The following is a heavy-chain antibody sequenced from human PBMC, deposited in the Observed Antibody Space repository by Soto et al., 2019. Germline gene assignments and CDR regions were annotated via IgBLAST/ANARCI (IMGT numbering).Heavy chain of an antibody. Sequence: VQLLESGGGLVQPGGSLRLSCAASGFTFSSYAMSWVRQAPGKGLEWVSAISGSGGSTYYADSVKGRFTISRDNSKNTMYLQMNSLRAEDTAVYYCAKNPGISYYSYYMDVWGKGTTVTVSS. D-gene: IGHD1-20*01. CDR3: AKNPGISYYSYYMDV. V-gene: IGHV3-23*01. CDR2: ISGSGGST. J-gene: IGHJ6*03. CDR1: GFTFSSYA.